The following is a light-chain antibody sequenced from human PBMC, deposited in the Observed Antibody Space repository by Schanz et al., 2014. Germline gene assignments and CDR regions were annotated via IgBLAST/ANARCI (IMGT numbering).Light chain of an antibody. CDR3: QQYHNWPPWT. V-gene: IGKV3-15*01. CDR2: GAS. CDR1: QSVSTK. J-gene: IGKJ1*01. Sequence: EIVMTQSPATLSVSPGERTTLSCRASQSVSTKLAWYQHKPGQPPRLLIYGASTRATGIPARFSGSGSGTEFTLTISSLQSEDFAVYYCQQYHNWPPWTFGQGTQVEI.